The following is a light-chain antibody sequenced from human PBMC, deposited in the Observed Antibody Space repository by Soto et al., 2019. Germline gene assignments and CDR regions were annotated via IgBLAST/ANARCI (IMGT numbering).Light chain of an antibody. CDR2: GVS. CDR1: SSDVGGYNY. Sequence: QSALTQPASVSGSPGQSITISCTGTSSDVGGYNYVSWYQQHPGKAPKLMISGVSNRPSGVSNRFSGSKSGNTAALTIAGLQTEDEADYYCISYTTSVTDVFGTETKVTVL. CDR3: ISYTTSVTDV. J-gene: IGLJ1*01. V-gene: IGLV2-14*01.